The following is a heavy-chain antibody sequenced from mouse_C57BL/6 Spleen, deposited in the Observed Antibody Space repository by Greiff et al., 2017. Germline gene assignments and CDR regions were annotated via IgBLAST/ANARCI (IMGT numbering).Heavy chain of an antibody. CDR2: INPNNGGT. D-gene: IGHD3-3*01. J-gene: IGHJ4*01. CDR3: ARGDVGAMDY. CDR1: GYTFTDYY. Sequence: EVQLQQSGPELVKPGASVKISCKASGYTFTDYYMNWVKQSHGKSLEWIGDINPNNGGTSYNQKFKGKATLTVDQSSSTAYMELRSLTSEDSAVYYCARGDVGAMDYWGQGTSVTVSS. V-gene: IGHV1-26*01.